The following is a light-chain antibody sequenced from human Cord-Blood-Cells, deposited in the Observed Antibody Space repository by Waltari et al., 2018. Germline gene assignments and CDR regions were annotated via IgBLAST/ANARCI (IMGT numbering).Light chain of an antibody. J-gene: IGKJ1*01. CDR1: QSFSSN. V-gene: IGKV3-15*01. CDR3: QQYNNWPPWT. CDR2: GAY. Sequence: EIVITHSPHILAVSLGGRASRYCRASQSFSSNLAGYQQKPGQAPRRLIYGAYTRAPGIPARCSGSRSGTEFTLTISSLQSEDFAVYYCQQYNNWPPWTFGQGTKVEIK.